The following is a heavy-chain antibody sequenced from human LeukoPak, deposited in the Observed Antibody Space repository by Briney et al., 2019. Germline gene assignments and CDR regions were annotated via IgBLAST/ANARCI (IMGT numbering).Heavy chain of an antibody. Sequence: PGGSLRLSCAASGFTFSLYWMHWVRQTPGKGLVWVSRLNSDGSVTTYADSVKGRFTISRDNAKNTLYLQMNNLKAEDTALYYCVREYCGGDCYTGFWGQGTLVTVSS. D-gene: IGHD2-21*02. J-gene: IGHJ4*02. CDR3: VREYCGGDCYTGF. V-gene: IGHV3-74*01. CDR2: LNSDGSVT. CDR1: GFTFSLYW.